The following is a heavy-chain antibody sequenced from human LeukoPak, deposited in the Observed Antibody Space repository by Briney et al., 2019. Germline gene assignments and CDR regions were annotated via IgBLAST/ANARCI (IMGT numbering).Heavy chain of an antibody. Sequence: GGSLRLSCAASGFTFSSYWMSWVRQAPGKGLEWVANIKQDGSEKYYVDSVKGRFTISRDNAKDSLYLQMNSLRAEDTAVYYCARSRYYGSGSYYAPLYFDYWGQGTLVTVSS. CDR2: IKQDGSEK. D-gene: IGHD3-10*01. CDR3: ARSRYYGSGSYYAPLYFDY. CDR1: GFTFSSYW. V-gene: IGHV3-7*01. J-gene: IGHJ4*02.